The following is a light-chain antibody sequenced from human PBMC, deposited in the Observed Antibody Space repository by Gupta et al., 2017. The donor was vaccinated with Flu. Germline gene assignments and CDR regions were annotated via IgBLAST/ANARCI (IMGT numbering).Light chain of an antibody. Sequence: TGASSDVGRYNYVSWYQQRPGKAPKLMIYDVIKRPSGVPDRFTGSKSGNTASLTISGLQPEDEADYHSCSYRATYLFGGGTKLTVL. CDR2: DVI. J-gene: IGLJ2*01. V-gene: IGLV2-11*01. CDR3: CSYRATYL. CDR1: SSDVGRYNY.